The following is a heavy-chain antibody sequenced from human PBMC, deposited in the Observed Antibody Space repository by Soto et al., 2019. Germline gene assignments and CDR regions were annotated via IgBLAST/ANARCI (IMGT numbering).Heavy chain of an antibody. CDR3: ARYETLHGDYDY. CDR1: GGSISSYY. V-gene: IGHV4-59*08. Sequence: SETLSLTCTVSGGSISSYYWSWIRQPPGKGLEWIGYIYYSVSTNYNPSLKSRVTISVDTSKNQFSLKLSSVTAADTAVYYFARYETLHGDYDYCGQGTLVLVSS. D-gene: IGHD4-17*01. CDR2: IYYSVST. J-gene: IGHJ1*01.